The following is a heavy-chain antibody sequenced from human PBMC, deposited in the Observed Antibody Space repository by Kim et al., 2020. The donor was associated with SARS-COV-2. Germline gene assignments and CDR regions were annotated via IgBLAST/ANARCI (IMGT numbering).Heavy chain of an antibody. Sequence: GGSLRLSCAASGFTFSSYAMSWVRQAPGKGLEWVSVIYSGGSSTYYADSVKGRFTISRDNSKNTLYLQMNSLRAEDTAVYYCAKDLRLIAGYYLSAPSDAFDIWGQGTMVTVSS. CDR1: GFTFSSYA. CDR2: IYSGGSST. V-gene: IGHV3-23*03. CDR3: AKDLRLIAGYYLSAPSDAFDI. J-gene: IGHJ3*02. D-gene: IGHD3-22*01.